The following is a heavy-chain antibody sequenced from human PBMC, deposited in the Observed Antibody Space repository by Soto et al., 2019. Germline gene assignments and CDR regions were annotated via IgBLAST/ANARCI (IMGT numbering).Heavy chain of an antibody. CDR3: ARDSGSELSAPGTVFHY. V-gene: IGHV1-18*01. CDR1: GYTFTSYG. Sequence: ASVKVSCKASGYTFTSYGITWVRQAPGQGLEWMGWISVYNGNTKYAQNFQGRVTMTTDTSTYTVYMELRSLQSDDTAVYFCARDSGSELSAPGTVFHYCGQGPLVTVYS. J-gene: IGHJ4*02. D-gene: IGHD3-10*01. CDR2: ISVYNGNT.